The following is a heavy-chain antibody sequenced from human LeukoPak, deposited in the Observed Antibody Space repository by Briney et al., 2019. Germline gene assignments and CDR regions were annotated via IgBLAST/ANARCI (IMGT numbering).Heavy chain of an antibody. D-gene: IGHD1-7*01. CDR1: GFTFDDYA. Sequence: GRSLRLSCAAAGFTFDDYAMHWVRQAPGKGLEWVSGISWNSGSIGYADSVKGRFTISRDNAKNSLYLQMNSLRAEDMALYYCAKDHNWNYVYGYFDYWGQGTLVTVSS. CDR2: ISWNSGSI. CDR3: AKDHNWNYVYGYFDY. J-gene: IGHJ4*02. V-gene: IGHV3-9*03.